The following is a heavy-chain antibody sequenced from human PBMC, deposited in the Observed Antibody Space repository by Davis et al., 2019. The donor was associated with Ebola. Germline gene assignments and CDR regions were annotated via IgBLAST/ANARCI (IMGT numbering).Heavy chain of an antibody. CDR2: ISNDGGST. Sequence: ESLKTPCSASGFIFSDYAMHWVRQAPGKGPEPVSIISNDGGSTFYADSVKGRFVISRDNAKDRLYLQMSSLRDEDTAVYYCLKDHECSSIFCSGGFDEWGQGTLVTVSS. V-gene: IGHV3-64D*06. CDR1: GFIFSDYA. CDR3: LKDHECSSIFCSGGFDE. D-gene: IGHD6-13*01. J-gene: IGHJ4*02.